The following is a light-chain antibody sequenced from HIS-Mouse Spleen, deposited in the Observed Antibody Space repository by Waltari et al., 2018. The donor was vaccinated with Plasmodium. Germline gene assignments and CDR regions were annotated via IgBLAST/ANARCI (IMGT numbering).Light chain of an antibody. Sequence: EIVMTQSPATLSVSPGERATLACRASQSVSSNLAWNQQTPGQAPRLLIYGASTRATGSPARVGGSGSGAEFTLTISSLQSEDFAVYYCQQYNNWSFTFGPGTKVDIK. CDR3: QQYNNWSFT. V-gene: IGKV3-15*01. J-gene: IGKJ3*01. CDR1: QSVSSN. CDR2: GAS.